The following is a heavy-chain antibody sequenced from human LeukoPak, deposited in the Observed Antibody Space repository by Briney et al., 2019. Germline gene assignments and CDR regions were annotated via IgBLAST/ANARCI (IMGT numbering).Heavy chain of an antibody. V-gene: IGHV3-53*05. J-gene: IGHJ6*03. CDR3: AKEGAATAMVPAYYYTDV. CDR2: IYSGGST. CDR1: GFTVSINY. D-gene: IGHD5-18*01. Sequence: PGGSLRLSCAASGFTVSINYMSWVRQAPGKGREWVSVIYSGGSTYYAASVKGRFTISRDNSKNTLYLQMTSLRTEDTALYYCAKEGAATAMVPAYYYTDVSGKGNTVSLS.